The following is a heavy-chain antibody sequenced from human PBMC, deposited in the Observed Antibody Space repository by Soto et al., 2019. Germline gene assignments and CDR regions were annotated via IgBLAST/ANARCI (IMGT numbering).Heavy chain of an antibody. Sequence: GGSLRLSCAASGFTLSGYSMNWIRQTPGKGLEWIAYISSSSNTIYYADSVKGRFTISRDNARNSLHLQMNSLRDEDTAVYYCARDLVSARYYFDYWGQGTLVTVSS. D-gene: IGHD2-2*01. CDR1: GFTLSGYS. CDR3: ARDLVSARYYFDY. V-gene: IGHV3-48*02. J-gene: IGHJ4*02. CDR2: ISSSSNTI.